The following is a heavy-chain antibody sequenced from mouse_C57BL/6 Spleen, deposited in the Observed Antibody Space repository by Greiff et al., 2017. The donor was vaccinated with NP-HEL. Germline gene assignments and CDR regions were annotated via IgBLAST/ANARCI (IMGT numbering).Heavy chain of an antibody. Sequence: EVQGVESGGGLVKPGGSLKLSCAASGFTFSDYGMHWVRQAPEKGLEWVAYISSGSSTIYYADTVKGRFTISRDNAKNTLFLQMTSLRSEDTAMYYCARLGYYGSSSYFDYWGQGTTLTVSS. V-gene: IGHV5-17*01. CDR3: ARLGYYGSSSYFDY. CDR2: ISSGSSTI. D-gene: IGHD1-1*01. J-gene: IGHJ2*01. CDR1: GFTFSDYG.